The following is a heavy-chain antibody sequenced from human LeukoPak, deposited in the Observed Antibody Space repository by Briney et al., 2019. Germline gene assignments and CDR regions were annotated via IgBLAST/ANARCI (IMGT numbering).Heavy chain of an antibody. V-gene: IGHV4-34*01. J-gene: IGHJ6*03. CDR1: GGSFSGYY. Sequence: PSETLSLTCAVYGGSFSGYYWSWIRQPPGKGLEWIGEINHSGSTNYNPSLKSRVTISVDTSKNQFSLKLSSVTAADTAVYYCARVRVTAALYYMDVWGKGTTVTVSS. CDR3: ARVRVTAALYYMDV. CDR2: INHSGST. D-gene: IGHD2-2*01.